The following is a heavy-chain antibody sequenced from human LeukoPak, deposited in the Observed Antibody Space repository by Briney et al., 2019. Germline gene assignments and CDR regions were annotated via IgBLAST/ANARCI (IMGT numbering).Heavy chain of an antibody. Sequence: GGSLRLSCAASGFTFSSYWMHWVRQAPGKGLVWVSRINSDGSSTSYADSVRGRFTISRDNAKNTLYLQMNSLRAEDTAVYYCARDNSCGYADYWGQGTLVTVSS. CDR2: INSDGSST. CDR1: GFTFSSYW. V-gene: IGHV3-74*01. D-gene: IGHD6-19*01. J-gene: IGHJ4*02. CDR3: ARDNSCGYADY.